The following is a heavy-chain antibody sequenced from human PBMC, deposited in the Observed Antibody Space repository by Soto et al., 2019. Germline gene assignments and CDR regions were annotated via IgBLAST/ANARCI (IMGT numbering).Heavy chain of an antibody. D-gene: IGHD2-21*02. CDR2: VNPSGGHT. V-gene: IGHV1-46*01. Sequence: QVQLMQSGAEVKKPGASVKVSCKASGDTFTEYYIHWVRQAPGQGLEWMGTVNPSGGHTTYAQHFLCRVTMTRGRAPSTPSRELTSLTSEDTAVYYCARGGHVVVVTAALDYWGQGTLVTVSS. CDR3: ARGGHVVVVTAALDY. J-gene: IGHJ4*02. CDR1: GDTFTEYY.